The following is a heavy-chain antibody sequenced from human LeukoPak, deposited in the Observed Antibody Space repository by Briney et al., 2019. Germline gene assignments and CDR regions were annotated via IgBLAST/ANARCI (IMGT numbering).Heavy chain of an antibody. Sequence: SETLSLTCAVYGESFNNYYWTWIRQSPGKGLEWIGEINHSGSTNYNPSLKSRLSISVDPSKNQFSLKLSSVTAADTAVYYCARFVSGWTGYYMDVWGKGTTVTVSS. D-gene: IGHD6-19*01. CDR1: GESFNNYY. CDR3: ARFVSGWTGYYMDV. V-gene: IGHV4-34*01. J-gene: IGHJ6*03. CDR2: INHSGST.